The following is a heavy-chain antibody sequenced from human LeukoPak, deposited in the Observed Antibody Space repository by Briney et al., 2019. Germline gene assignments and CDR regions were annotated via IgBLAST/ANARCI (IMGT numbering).Heavy chain of an antibody. Sequence: SETLSLTCSVSGDSISGYYWSWIRQPPGKTLEWIAYIHHSGSTEYNPSLRSRVTMSVDTSKNQVSLKLSSVTAADTAMYYCAREGYDSSGYYLDCWGQGTLVTVSS. CDR2: IHHSGST. V-gene: IGHV4-59*01. J-gene: IGHJ4*02. D-gene: IGHD3-22*01. CDR3: AREGYDSSGYYLDC. CDR1: GDSISGYY.